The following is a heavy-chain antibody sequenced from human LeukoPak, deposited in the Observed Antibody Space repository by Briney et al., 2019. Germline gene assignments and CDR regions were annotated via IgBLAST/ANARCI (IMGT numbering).Heavy chain of an antibody. CDR3: ARGAYGAASNYYYYMDV. Sequence: GGSLRLSCAASGFTFDDYGMSWVRQAPGKGLEWVSGINWNGGSTGYADSVKGRFTISRDNAKNSLYLQMNSLRAEDTALYYCARGAYGAASNYYYYMDVWGKGTTVTVSS. CDR2: INWNGGST. J-gene: IGHJ6*03. D-gene: IGHD4-17*01. V-gene: IGHV3-20*04. CDR1: GFTFDDYG.